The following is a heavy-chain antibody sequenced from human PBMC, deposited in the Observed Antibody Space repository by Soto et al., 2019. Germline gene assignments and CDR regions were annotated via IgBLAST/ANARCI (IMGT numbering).Heavy chain of an antibody. V-gene: IGHV1-69*13. Sequence: ASVKVSCKASGGSFSTYTMSWVRQAPGQGLEWMGGIIPMFGTTTYAENFQGRVTITADESTSTAYMELTSLRSEDTAVYYCTRDLYYFDSSAYYGHNWXDPWGQGTRVTVSS. CDR2: IIPMFGTT. CDR3: TRDLYYFDSSAYYGHNWXDP. CDR1: GGSFSTYT. J-gene: IGHJ5*02. D-gene: IGHD3-22*01.